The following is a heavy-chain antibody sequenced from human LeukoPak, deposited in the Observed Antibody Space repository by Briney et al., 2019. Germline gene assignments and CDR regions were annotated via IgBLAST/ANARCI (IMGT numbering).Heavy chain of an antibody. V-gene: IGHV3-30*02. Sequence: GGSLRLSCAASGFTFSSYGMHWVRQAPGKGLEWVAFIRYDGSNKYYADSVKGRFTISRDNSKNTLYLQMNSLRAEDTAVYYCAKGYYDSSGYLSYWGQGTLVTVST. J-gene: IGHJ4*02. CDR3: AKGYYDSSGYLSY. CDR2: IRYDGSNK. D-gene: IGHD3-22*01. CDR1: GFTFSSYG.